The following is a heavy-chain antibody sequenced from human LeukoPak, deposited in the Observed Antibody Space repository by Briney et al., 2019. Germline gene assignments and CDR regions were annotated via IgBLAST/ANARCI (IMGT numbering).Heavy chain of an antibody. CDR3: ARVLEYCGGDCSPYYFDY. V-gene: IGHV1-18*01. CDR2: ISAYNGNT. J-gene: IGHJ4*02. CDR1: GYTSTSYG. Sequence: EASVKVSCKASGYTSTSYGISWVRQAPGQGLEWMGWISAYNGNTNYAQKLQGRVTMTTDTSTSTAYMELRSLRSDDTAVYYCARVLEYCGGDCSPYYFDYWGQGTLVTVSS. D-gene: IGHD2-21*02.